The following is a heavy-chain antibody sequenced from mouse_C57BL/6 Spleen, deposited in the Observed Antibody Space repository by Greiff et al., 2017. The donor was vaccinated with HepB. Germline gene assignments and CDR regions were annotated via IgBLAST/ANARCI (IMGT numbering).Heavy chain of an antibody. J-gene: IGHJ1*03. V-gene: IGHV2-5*01. CDR2: IWRGGST. Sequence: QVQLQQSGPGLVQPSQSLSITCTVSGFSLTSYGVHWVRQSPGKGLEWLGVIWRGGSTDYNAAFMSRLSITKDNSKSQVFFKMNSLQADDTAIYYGAKKDLTGTGYFDVWGTGTTVTVSS. D-gene: IGHD4-1*01. CDR1: GFSLTSYG. CDR3: AKKDLTGTGYFDV.